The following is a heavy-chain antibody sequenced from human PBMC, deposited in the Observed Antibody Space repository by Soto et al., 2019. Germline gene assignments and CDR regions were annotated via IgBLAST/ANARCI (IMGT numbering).Heavy chain of an antibody. D-gene: IGHD3-16*02. CDR2: IYPGDSDT. J-gene: IGHJ3*01. Sequence: GESLKISCKGSGYSFGHYWIGWVRQMPGKGLEWMGVIYPGDSDTRYSPSFQGQVTISGDKSISTAYLQWSSLKASDAAVYYCARRQSASSGTSRYHKGGALDVWGQGTMVTVSS. CDR3: ARRQSASSGTSRYHKGGALDV. V-gene: IGHV5-51*01. CDR1: GYSFGHYW.